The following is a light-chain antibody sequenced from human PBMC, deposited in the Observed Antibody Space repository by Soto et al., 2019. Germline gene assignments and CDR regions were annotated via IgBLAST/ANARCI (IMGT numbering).Light chain of an antibody. CDR1: QSISSW. V-gene: IGKV1-5*01. CDR3: QQYNSFT. CDR2: DAS. Sequence: DLPMTQSPSTLSASVGDRVTITCRASQSISSWLAWYQQKPGKAPKLLIYDASSLESGVPSRFSGSGSGTEFTLTISSLQPDDFATYYCQQYNSFTFGPGTKVDIK. J-gene: IGKJ3*01.